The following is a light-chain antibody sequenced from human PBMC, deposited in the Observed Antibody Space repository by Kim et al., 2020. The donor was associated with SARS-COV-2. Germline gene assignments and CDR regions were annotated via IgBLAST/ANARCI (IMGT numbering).Light chain of an antibody. J-gene: IGLJ1*01. V-gene: IGLV3-1*01. Sequence: PGQTARIACSGDGLGDKFACWYRQRPGQSPVLLIYQDSKRPSGISERFSGSSSGNTATLTISGTQAIDEGDYYCQAWDTSTTGIFGTGTKVTVL. CDR2: QDS. CDR3: QAWDTSTTGI. CDR1: GLGDKF.